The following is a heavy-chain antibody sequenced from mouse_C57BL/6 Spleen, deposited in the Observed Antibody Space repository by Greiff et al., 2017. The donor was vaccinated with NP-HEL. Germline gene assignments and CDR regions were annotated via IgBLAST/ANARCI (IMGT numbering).Heavy chain of an antibody. CDR2: IDPETGGT. Sequence: QVQLQQSGAELVRPGASVTLSCKASGYTFTDYEMHWVKQTPVHGLEWIGAIDPETGGTAYNQKFKGKAILTADKSSSTAYMELRSLTSEDSAVYYCTSELGQGAMDYWGQGTSVTVSS. CDR3: TSELGQGAMDY. D-gene: IGHD4-1*01. CDR1: GYTFTDYE. V-gene: IGHV1-15*01. J-gene: IGHJ4*01.